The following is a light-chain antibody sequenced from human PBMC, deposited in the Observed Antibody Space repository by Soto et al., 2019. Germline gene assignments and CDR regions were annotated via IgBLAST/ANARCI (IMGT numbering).Light chain of an antibody. V-gene: IGKV1-5*03. Sequence: DIQMTQSPSTLSASVGDRVTITCRPSQSISNWLAWYQHKPGKAPKLLIYKASSLESGGPSRFSGSEAESELTLTIRSLQPEDFATYYRKQYNSLFGQGTKVKIK. CDR1: QSISNW. CDR2: KAS. J-gene: IGKJ1*01. CDR3: KQYNSL.